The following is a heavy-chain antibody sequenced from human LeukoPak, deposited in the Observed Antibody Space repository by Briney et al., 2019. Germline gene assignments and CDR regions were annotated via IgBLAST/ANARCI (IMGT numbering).Heavy chain of an antibody. J-gene: IGHJ4*02. CDR3: AKDFVRYNIQFDY. D-gene: IGHD1-1*01. CDR1: EFTISSNY. CDR2: IYSGGST. V-gene: IGHV3-53*01. Sequence: GGSLRLSCAASEFTISSNYMTWVRQAPGKGLEWVSIIYSGGSTYYADSVRGRFTISRDNSKNTLYLQMNSLRAEDTALYYCAKDFVRYNIQFDYWGQGALVTVSS.